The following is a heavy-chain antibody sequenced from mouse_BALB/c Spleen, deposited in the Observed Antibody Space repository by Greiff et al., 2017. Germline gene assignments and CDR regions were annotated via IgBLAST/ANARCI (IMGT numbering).Heavy chain of an antibody. Sequence: VKLMESGPGLVAPSQSLSITCTVSGFSLTSYGVHWVRQPPGKGLEWLGVIWAGGSTNYNSALMSRLSISKDNSKSQVFLKMNSLQTDDTAMYYCASTTVVPNYYAMDYWGQGTSVTVSS. D-gene: IGHD1-1*01. V-gene: IGHV2-9*02. CDR1: GFSLTSYG. CDR3: ASTTVVPNYYAMDY. J-gene: IGHJ4*01. CDR2: IWAGGST.